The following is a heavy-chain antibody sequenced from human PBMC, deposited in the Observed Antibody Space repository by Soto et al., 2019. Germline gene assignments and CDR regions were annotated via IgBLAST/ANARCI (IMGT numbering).Heavy chain of an antibody. CDR2: IYYSGST. V-gene: IGHV4-61*01. CDR1: GGSVSSGSYY. D-gene: IGHD6-6*01. CDR3: ARERSSSWGGHNWFDP. J-gene: IGHJ5*02. Sequence: PSETLSLTCTVSGGSVSSGSYYWSWIRQPPGKGLEWIGYIYYSGSTNYNPSLKSRVTISVDTSKNQFSLKLSSVTAADTAVYYCARERSSSWGGHNWFDPWGQGTLVTVSS.